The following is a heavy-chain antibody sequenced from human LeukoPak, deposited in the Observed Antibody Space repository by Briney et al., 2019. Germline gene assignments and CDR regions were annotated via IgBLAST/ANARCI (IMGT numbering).Heavy chain of an antibody. CDR3: ARGLTGDR. CDR2: ISWNSGSI. V-gene: IGHV3-9*01. Sequence: PGRSLRLSCAASGFTFDDYAMHWVRQAPGKGLEWVSGISWNSGSIGYADSVKGRFTISRDNAKNSLYLQMNSLRVEDTAVYYCARGLTGDRWGQGSLVTVSS. J-gene: IGHJ4*02. CDR1: GFTFDDYA. D-gene: IGHD7-27*01.